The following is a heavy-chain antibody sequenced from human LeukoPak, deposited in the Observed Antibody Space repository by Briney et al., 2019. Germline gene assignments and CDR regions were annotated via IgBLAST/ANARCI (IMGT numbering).Heavy chain of an antibody. V-gene: IGHV3-30*18. J-gene: IGHJ4*02. CDR1: GFTFGSYA. CDR3: AKASLRYFDWFSDY. Sequence: PGRSLRLSCAASGFTFGSYAMHWVRQAPGKGLEWVAVISYDGSNKYYTDSVKGRFTISRDNSRNTLHLQMNSLRAEDTAVYSCAKASLRYFDWFSDYWGQGTLVTVSS. D-gene: IGHD3-9*01. CDR2: ISYDGSNK.